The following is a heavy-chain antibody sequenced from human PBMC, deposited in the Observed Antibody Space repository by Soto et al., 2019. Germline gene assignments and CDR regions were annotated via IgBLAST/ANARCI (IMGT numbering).Heavy chain of an antibody. Sequence: SETLSLTCAVSGASLNNYYWNWIRQSPGMGLEWIGDLSHTGNTKYNPSLKSRVTMSLDTSKNQFSLKLTSVTAADTALYYCARGNCSSPNCYSFSGYYGMDVWGQGTTVTVSS. CDR2: LSHTGNT. V-gene: IGHV4-34*01. D-gene: IGHD2-2*01. CDR3: ARGNCSSPNCYSFSGYYGMDV. J-gene: IGHJ6*02. CDR1: GASLNNYY.